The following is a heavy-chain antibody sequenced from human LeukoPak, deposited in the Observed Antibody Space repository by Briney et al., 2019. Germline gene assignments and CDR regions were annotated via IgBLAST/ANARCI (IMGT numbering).Heavy chain of an antibody. J-gene: IGHJ4*02. Sequence: PSETLSLTCTVSGGSISSYYWSWIRQPPGKGLEWIGYIYYSGSTNYNPSLKSRVTISVDTSKNQFSLKLSSVTAADTAVYYCARALWFGDLDYWGQGTLVTVSS. V-gene: IGHV4-59*01. CDR1: GGSISSYY. D-gene: IGHD3-10*01. CDR2: IYYSGST. CDR3: ARALWFGDLDY.